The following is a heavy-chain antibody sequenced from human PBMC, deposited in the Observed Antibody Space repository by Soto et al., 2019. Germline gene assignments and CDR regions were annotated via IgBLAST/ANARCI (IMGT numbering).Heavy chain of an antibody. CDR2: ISYDGSNK. V-gene: IGHV3-30*18. J-gene: IGHJ3*02. CDR1: GFTFSSYG. CDR3: AKGDYGDYVDAFDI. Sequence: QVQLVESGGGVVQPGRSLRLSCAASGFTFSSYGMHWVRQAPGKGLEWVAVISYDGSNKYYADPVQGRFTISRDNSKNTLYLQMNSPRAEDTAVYYCAKGDYGDYVDAFDIWGQGTMVTVSS. D-gene: IGHD4-17*01.